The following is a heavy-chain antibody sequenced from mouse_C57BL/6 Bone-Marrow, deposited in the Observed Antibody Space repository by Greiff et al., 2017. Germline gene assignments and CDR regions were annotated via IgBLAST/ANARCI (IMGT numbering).Heavy chain of an antibody. CDR3: ARGFTTVVAPSFAY. CDR2: IYPGSGNT. J-gene: IGHJ3*01. CDR1: GYSFTSYY. V-gene: IGHV1-66*01. Sequence: VQLQQSGPELVKPGASVKISCKASGYSFTSYYIHWVKQRPGQGLEWIGWIYPGSGNTKYNEKFKGKATLTADTSSSTAYMQLSSLTSEDSAVYYCARGFTTVVAPSFAYWGQGTLVTVSA. D-gene: IGHD1-1*01.